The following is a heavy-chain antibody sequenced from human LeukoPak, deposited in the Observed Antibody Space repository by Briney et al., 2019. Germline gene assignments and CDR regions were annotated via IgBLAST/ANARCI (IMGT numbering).Heavy chain of an antibody. V-gene: IGHV3-30*18. CDR3: AKDISGGDCPDY. D-gene: IGHD2-21*02. J-gene: IGHJ4*02. Sequence: GGSLRLSCAPSGFTFSSYGMHWVRQAPGKGLEWVAVISYDGSDKYYADSVKGRFTISRDNSKNTLYLQMNSLRAEDTAVYYCAKDISGGDCPDYWGQGALVTVSS. CDR2: ISYDGSDK. CDR1: GFTFSSYG.